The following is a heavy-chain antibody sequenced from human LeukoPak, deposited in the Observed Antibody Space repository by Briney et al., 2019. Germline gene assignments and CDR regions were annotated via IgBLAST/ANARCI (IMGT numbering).Heavy chain of an antibody. J-gene: IGHJ4*02. CDR1: GYTFTSYY. CDR3: ARVEEAGYSSSWYGR. Sequence: GASVKVSCKASGYTFTSYYMHWVRQAPGQGLEWMGIINPSGGSTSYAQKFQGRVTMTRDTSTSTAYMELSSLRSEDTAVYYCARVEEAGYSSSWYGRWGQGTLVTVSS. V-gene: IGHV1-46*01. D-gene: IGHD6-13*01. CDR2: INPSGGST.